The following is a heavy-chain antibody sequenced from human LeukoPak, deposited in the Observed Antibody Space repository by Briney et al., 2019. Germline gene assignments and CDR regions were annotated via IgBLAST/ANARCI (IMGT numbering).Heavy chain of an antibody. D-gene: IGHD3-3*01. CDR3: TTLDFWSGYFLFCSYYYYMDV. CDR1: GFTFTNAW. V-gene: IGHV3-15*01. CDR2: IKSKTDGGTT. Sequence: RGSLRLSCAASGFTFTNAWMSSVRAAPGKGLEWGGRIKSKTDGGTTAYAAPVKGRFTISRDDSNNTLYLQMNSLKTEDTAVYYCTTLDFWSGYFLFCSYYYYMDVWGKGTTVTVSS. J-gene: IGHJ6*03.